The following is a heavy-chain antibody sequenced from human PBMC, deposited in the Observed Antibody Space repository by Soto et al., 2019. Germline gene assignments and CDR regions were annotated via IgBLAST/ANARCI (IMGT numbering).Heavy chain of an antibody. V-gene: IGHV4-30-4*01. Sequence: KTSEPLSLTYSVSGGSISSGYYYWSWIRQPPGMDPEWLGNIYYSGNTYYNPSLKTRHIISIDTSKNQHSQHQNPVTADNTAEYYCDSCALYGMDVWGQGTTVTVSS. CDR2: IYYSGNT. J-gene: IGHJ6*02. CDR3: DSCALYGMDV. CDR1: GGSISSGYYY. D-gene: IGHD2-21*01.